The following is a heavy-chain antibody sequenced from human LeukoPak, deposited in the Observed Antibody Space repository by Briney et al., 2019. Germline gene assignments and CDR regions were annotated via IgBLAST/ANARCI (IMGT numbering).Heavy chain of an antibody. CDR3: ARTQWLPHDAFDI. J-gene: IGHJ3*02. V-gene: IGHV4-59*08. CDR1: GVSISSYY. D-gene: IGHD6-19*01. CDR2: IYYSGST. Sequence: PSETLSLTCTVSGVSISSYYWSWIRQPPGKGLEWIGYIYYSGSTNYNPSLKSRVTISVDTSKNQFSLKLSSVTAADTAVYYCARTQWLPHDAFDIWGQGTMVTVSS.